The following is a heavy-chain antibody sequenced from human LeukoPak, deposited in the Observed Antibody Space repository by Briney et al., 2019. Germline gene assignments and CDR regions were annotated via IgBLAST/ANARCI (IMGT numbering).Heavy chain of an antibody. CDR2: ISGSGGST. V-gene: IGHV3-23*01. CDR3: AKTIVVDTQAGYFDY. J-gene: IGHJ4*02. D-gene: IGHD3-22*01. CDR1: GFTFSSYA. Sequence: PGGSLRLSCAASGFTFSSYAMSWVRQAPGKGLEWVSAISGSGGSTYYADSVKGRFTISRDNSKNTLYLQMNSLRAEDTAVYYCAKTIVVDTQAGYFDYWGQGTLDTVSS.